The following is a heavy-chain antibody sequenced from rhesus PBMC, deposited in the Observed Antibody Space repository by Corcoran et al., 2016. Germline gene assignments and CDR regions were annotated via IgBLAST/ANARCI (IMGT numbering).Heavy chain of an antibody. V-gene: IGHV4-169*01. CDR3: ARGWSASYYYLLDY. D-gene: IGHD3-16*01. CDR1: GGSISSSY. CDR2: IYGTGSSP. Sequence: HLQLQESGPGLVKPSETLSVTCDVSGGSISSSYWSWIRQAPGKGLEWIGYIYGTGSSPNDNPSLQSRVTLSVDTSKNQLSLKLSSVTTAATAVYYCARGWSASYYYLLDYCGQGVLVTVSA. J-gene: IGHJ4*01.